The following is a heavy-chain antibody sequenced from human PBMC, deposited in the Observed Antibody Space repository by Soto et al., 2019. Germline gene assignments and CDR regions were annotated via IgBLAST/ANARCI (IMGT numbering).Heavy chain of an antibody. CDR1: GGSISSYY. Sequence: TSETLSLTCTVSGGSISSYYWSWIRQPPGKGLEWIGYIYYSGSTNYNPSLKSRVTISVDTSKNQFSLKLSSVTAADTAVYYCARLPYGDYDPYFDYWGQGTLVTVS. CDR2: IYYSGST. J-gene: IGHJ4*02. CDR3: ARLPYGDYDPYFDY. V-gene: IGHV4-59*08. D-gene: IGHD4-17*01.